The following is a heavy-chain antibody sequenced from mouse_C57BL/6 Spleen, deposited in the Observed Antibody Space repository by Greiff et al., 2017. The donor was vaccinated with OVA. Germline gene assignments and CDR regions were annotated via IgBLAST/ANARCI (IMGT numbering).Heavy chain of an antibody. CDR3: ARCVNYYGSNYFDY. J-gene: IGHJ2*01. V-gene: IGHV7-3*01. CDR2: IRNKANGYTT. Sequence: EVMLVESGGGLVQPGGSLSLSCAASGFTFTDYYMSWVRQPPGKALEWLGFIRNKANGYTTEYSASVKGRFTISRDNSQSILYLQMNAQRAEDSATYYCARCVNYYGSNYFDYWGQGTTLTVSS. D-gene: IGHD1-1*01. CDR1: GFTFTDYY.